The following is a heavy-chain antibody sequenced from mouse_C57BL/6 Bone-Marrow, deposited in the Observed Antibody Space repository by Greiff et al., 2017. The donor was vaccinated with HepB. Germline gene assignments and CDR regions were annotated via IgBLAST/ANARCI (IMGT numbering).Heavy chain of an antibody. Sequence: EVQGVESGGGLVKPGGSLKLSCAASGFTFSSYTMSWVRQTPEKRLEWVATISGGGGNTYYPDSVKGRFTISRDNAKNTLYLQMSSLRSEDTALYYCARQEDGYYVSWFAYWGQGTLVTVSA. D-gene: IGHD2-3*01. V-gene: IGHV5-9*01. CDR1: GFTFSSYT. CDR3: ARQEDGYYVSWFAY. CDR2: ISGGGGNT. J-gene: IGHJ3*01.